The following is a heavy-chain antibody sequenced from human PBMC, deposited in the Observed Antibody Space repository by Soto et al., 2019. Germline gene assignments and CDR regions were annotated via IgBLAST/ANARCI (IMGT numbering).Heavy chain of an antibody. CDR2: ITRTGDTT. J-gene: IGHJ4*02. CDR3: XXXXXXXXGXGAYYTAGGDY. CDR1: GLNFRIYA. Sequence: EVHLLESGGGHVQPGGSLRLSCAASGLNFRIYAMSWVRQGPGKGPEWVSSITRTGDTTYYTDSVKGRFTISRDNSKXXXXXXXXXXXXXXXXXXXXXXXXXXXXGXGAYYTAGGDYWGQGTLVTVSS. V-gene: IGHV3-23*01. D-gene: IGHD3-10*01.